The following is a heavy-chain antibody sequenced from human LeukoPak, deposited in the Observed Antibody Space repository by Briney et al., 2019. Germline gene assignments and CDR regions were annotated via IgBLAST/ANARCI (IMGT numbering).Heavy chain of an antibody. V-gene: IGHV4-39*01. CDR2: IYYSVNT. Sequence: SETLSLTCTVSGGSLSSSGYYWGWIRQPPGKGLEWIGCIYYSVNTYYNSSLKSRVTISVDTSKNQFSLKLNSVTAADTAVYYCARLRYCSGGTCYHDYWGQGTLVTVSS. CDR1: GGSLSSSGYY. J-gene: IGHJ4*02. D-gene: IGHD2-15*01. CDR3: ARLRYCSGGTCYHDY.